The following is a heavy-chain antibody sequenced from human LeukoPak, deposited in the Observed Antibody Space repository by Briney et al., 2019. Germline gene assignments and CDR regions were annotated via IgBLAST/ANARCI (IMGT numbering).Heavy chain of an antibody. CDR2: ISYDGSNK. CDR1: GFTFSSYG. J-gene: IGHJ3*02. V-gene: IGHV3-30*18. Sequence: GGFLRLSCAASGFTFSSYGMHWVRQAPGKGLEWVAVISYDGSNKYYADSVKGRFTISRDNSKNTLYLQMNSLRAEDTAVYYCAKGHAFDIWGQGTMVTVSS. CDR3: AKGHAFDI.